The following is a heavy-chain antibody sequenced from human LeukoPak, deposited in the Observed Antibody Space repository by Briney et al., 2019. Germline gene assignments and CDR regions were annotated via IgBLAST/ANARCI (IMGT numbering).Heavy chain of an antibody. CDR2: ISDRGGST. Sequence: GGSLRLSCAASGFTSNNYAINWVRQAPGKGLEWVSAISDRGGSTNYADSVKGRFTISRDNSKNTLYLQMNSLRAEDTAVYYCARTPRVGASEIDYWGQGTLVTVSS. CDR3: ARTPRVGASEIDY. J-gene: IGHJ4*02. CDR1: GFTSNNYA. D-gene: IGHD1-26*01. V-gene: IGHV3-23*01.